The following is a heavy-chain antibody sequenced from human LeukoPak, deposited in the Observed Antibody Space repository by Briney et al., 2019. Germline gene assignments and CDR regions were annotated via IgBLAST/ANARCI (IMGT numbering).Heavy chain of an antibody. J-gene: IGHJ4*02. CDR3: ARGQTTVTYLDDRDY. D-gene: IGHD4-17*01. CDR1: GFTFSSYS. V-gene: IGHV3-21*01. Sequence: GGSLRLFCAASGFTFSSYSMNWVRQAPGKGLEWVSSISSSSSYIYYADSVKGRFTISRDNAKNSLYLQMNSLRAEDTAVYYCARGQTTVTYLDDRDYWGQGTLVTVSS. CDR2: ISSSSSYI.